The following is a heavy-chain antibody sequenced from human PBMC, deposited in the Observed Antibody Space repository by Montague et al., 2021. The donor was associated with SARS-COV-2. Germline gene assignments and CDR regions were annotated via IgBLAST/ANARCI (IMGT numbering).Heavy chain of an antibody. CDR1: GFIFSSYG. D-gene: IGHD6-19*01. V-gene: IGHV3-74*01. CDR2: INSDGRRT. Sequence: SLRLSCAASGFIFSSYGMHWVRQAPGKGLVWVSRINSDGRRTSYADSVKGRFTISRDNAKNTVYLQMNSLRAEDTAVYYCARDIAVVTFDPWGQGTLVTVSS. J-gene: IGHJ5*02. CDR3: ARDIAVVTFDP.